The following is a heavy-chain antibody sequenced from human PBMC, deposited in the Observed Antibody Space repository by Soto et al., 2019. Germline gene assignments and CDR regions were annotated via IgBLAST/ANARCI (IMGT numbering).Heavy chain of an antibody. CDR3: ARTPHTTDVDMGDFDY. CDR1: GFTFSSYE. CDR2: ISSSGSTI. V-gene: IGHV3-48*03. J-gene: IGHJ4*02. D-gene: IGHD5-12*01. Sequence: EVQLVESGGGLVQPGGSLRLSCAASGFTFSSYEMNWVRQAPGKGLEWVSYISSSGSTIYYADSVKGRFTISRDNAKNSLYLQMNSLRAEDTAVYYCARTPHTTDVDMGDFDYWGQGTLVTVSS.